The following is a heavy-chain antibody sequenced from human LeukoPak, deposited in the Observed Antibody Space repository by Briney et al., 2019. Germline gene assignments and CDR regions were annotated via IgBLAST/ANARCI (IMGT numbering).Heavy chain of an antibody. CDR3: ARDRVVGSGSYYDCLWY. Sequence: GRSLGLSCAASGFTFSSYAMHWVRQAPGKGLEWVAVISYDGSNKYYADSVKGRFTISRDNSKNTLYLQMNSLRAGDTAVYYCARDRVVGSGSYYDCLWYWGQGTLVTVSS. J-gene: IGHJ4*02. D-gene: IGHD1-26*01. V-gene: IGHV3-30-3*01. CDR2: ISYDGSNK. CDR1: GFTFSSYA.